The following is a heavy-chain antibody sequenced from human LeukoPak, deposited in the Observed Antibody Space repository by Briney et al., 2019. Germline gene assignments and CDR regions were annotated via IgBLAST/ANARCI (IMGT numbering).Heavy chain of an antibody. D-gene: IGHD1-26*01. CDR1: GFTFSGHW. V-gene: IGHV3-7*01. CDR2: MNGDGSQI. Sequence: GGSLRLSCAAPGFTFSGHWMSWVRRAPAKGLEWVAHMNGDGSQIYYMDFVKGRFTISRDNAKNSLYLQMNGLRAEDTAVYYCVAWGNSGNSWGQGTMVIVSS. CDR3: VAWGNSGNS. J-gene: IGHJ3*01.